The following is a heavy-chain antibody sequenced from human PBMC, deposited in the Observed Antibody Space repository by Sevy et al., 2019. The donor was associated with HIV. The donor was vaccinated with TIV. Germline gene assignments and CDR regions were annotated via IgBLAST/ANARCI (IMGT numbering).Heavy chain of an antibody. Sequence: GGSLRLSCAASGFTFTSYGMHWVRQAPGKGLEWVAFIRDDGSIKSYAESVKGRVTISRVNSKNTVYLEMDSLTGEDTAVYYCAKDSTFVSLYYNSRGYGALRSYFHSWGQGALVTVSS. CDR3: AKDSTFVSLYYNSRGYGALRSYFHS. D-gene: IGHD3-22*01. CDR1: GFTFTSYG. CDR2: IRDDGSIK. J-gene: IGHJ4*02. V-gene: IGHV3-30*02.